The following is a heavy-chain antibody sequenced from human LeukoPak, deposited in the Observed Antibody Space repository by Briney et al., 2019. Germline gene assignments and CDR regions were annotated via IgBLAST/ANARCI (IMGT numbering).Heavy chain of an antibody. Sequence: ASVKVSCKASGYTFTGYYMHWVRQAPGQGLEWMGWINPNSGGTNYAQKFQGRVTMTRDTSISAAYMELSRLRSDDTAVYYCARERSRQLWFPYWGQGTLVTVSS. V-gene: IGHV1-2*02. CDR2: INPNSGGT. CDR1: GYTFTGYY. CDR3: ARERSRQLWFPY. D-gene: IGHD5-18*01. J-gene: IGHJ4*02.